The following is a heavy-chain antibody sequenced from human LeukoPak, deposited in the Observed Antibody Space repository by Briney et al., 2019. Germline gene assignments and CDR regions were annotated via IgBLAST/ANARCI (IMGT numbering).Heavy chain of an antibody. J-gene: IGHJ4*02. CDR1: GFTFSSYA. CDR3: AKDTGPAAGITADY. CDR2: IRGSDDST. D-gene: IGHD6-13*01. Sequence: GGSLRLSCAASGFTFSSYAMTWVRQAPGKGLEWVSTIRGSDDSTYYADSVKGRFTISRDNSKNTLYLQMNSLRAEDTAIYYSAKDTGPAAGITADYWGQGTLVTVSS. V-gene: IGHV3-23*01.